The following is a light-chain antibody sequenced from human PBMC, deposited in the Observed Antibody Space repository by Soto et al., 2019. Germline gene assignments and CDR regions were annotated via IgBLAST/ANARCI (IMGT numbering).Light chain of an antibody. J-gene: IGKJ1*01. Sequence: PGARATLSCRARQNVDSIYLAWYQQKPGQAPRIIIFGASGRGTGIPDRFSGIGTGTDFTITISGLEPEDVELYYVHHYCSLWCTFGQGTKVDIK. CDR2: GAS. CDR1: QNVDSIY. CDR3: HHYCSLWCT. V-gene: IGKV3-20*01.